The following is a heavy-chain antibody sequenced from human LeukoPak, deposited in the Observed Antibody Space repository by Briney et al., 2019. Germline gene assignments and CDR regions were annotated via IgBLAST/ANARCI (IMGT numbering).Heavy chain of an antibody. V-gene: IGHV4-4*07. Sequence: SETLSLTCSVSGGSVMNHYWNWVRQPAGKGMEWVGRIYTSGSTNYNPSLKSRVTMSVDRSNNQFSLTLISVTAADTAVYYCARGTASLDFWGLGTLVTVSS. CDR3: ARGTASLDF. CDR1: GGSVMNHY. J-gene: IGHJ4*02. D-gene: IGHD1-7*01. CDR2: IYTSGST.